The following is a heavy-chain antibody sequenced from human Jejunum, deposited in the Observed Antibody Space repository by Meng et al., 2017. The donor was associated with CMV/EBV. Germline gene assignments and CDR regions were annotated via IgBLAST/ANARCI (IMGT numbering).Heavy chain of an antibody. V-gene: IGHV4-30-4*01. CDR3: ANIKKSWFES. Sequence: CSVSGESINSGGHDWSWSRRLPGRGLEWMGYIYYSGAAYYNPSLKSRLTISVDTSKNQISLELKSVTAADTALYYCANIKKSWFESWGQGTLVTVSS. J-gene: IGHJ5*01. CDR1: GESINSGGHD. D-gene: IGHD1/OR15-1a*01. CDR2: IYYSGAA.